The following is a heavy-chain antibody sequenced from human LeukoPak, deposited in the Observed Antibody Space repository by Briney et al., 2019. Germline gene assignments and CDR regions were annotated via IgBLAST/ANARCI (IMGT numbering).Heavy chain of an antibody. CDR3: AGPRLRARYYFDY. Sequence: PGGSLEISCQGSGYSFTSYWIGRGPQVPGKGLEWMWIIYPGDSDTRYSPSFQGQVTISADKSISTAYLQWSSLKASDTAMYYCAGPRLRARYYFDYWGQGTLVTVSS. J-gene: IGHJ4*02. V-gene: IGHV5-51*01. D-gene: IGHD3-16*01. CDR1: GYSFTSYW. CDR2: IYPGDSDT.